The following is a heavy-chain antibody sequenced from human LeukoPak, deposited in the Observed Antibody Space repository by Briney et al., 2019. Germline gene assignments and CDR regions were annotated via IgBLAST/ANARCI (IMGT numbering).Heavy chain of an antibody. CDR1: GGTFSSYA. D-gene: IGHD3-3*01. V-gene: IGHV1-69*05. CDR2: IIPIFGTA. J-gene: IGHJ5*02. CDR3: ARGLLDPYYDFCSGYSNWFDP. Sequence: ASVKVSCKASGGTFSSYAISWVRQAPGQGLEWMGGIIPIFGTANYAQKFQGRVTITRNTSISTAYMELSSLRSEDTAVYYCARGLLDPYYDFCSGYSNWFDPWGQGTLVTVSS.